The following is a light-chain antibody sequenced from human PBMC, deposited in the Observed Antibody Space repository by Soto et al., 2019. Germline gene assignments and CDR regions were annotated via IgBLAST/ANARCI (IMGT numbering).Light chain of an antibody. Sequence: DIVMTQSPLSLPVTPGEPASISCRSSQSLLHSNGYNYLDWYVQRPGQSPQLLIYLASTRASGVPDRFSGSGSGTDFTLNISRVEADDVGVYYCMQALQPLTFGGGTKVEIK. CDR2: LAS. V-gene: IGKV2-28*01. J-gene: IGKJ4*01. CDR3: MQALQPLT. CDR1: QSLLHSNGYNY.